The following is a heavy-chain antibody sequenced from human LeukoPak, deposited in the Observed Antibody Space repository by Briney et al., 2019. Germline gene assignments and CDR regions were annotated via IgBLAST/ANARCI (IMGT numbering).Heavy chain of an antibody. Sequence: PGRSLRLSCAASGFTFNNYGMHWVRQAPGKGLEWVAVISYDGSNKYYADSVKGRFTISRDNSKNTLYLQMNSLRAEDTAVYYCAKDQEYSSSWVYIYYGMDVWGQGTTVTVSS. CDR2: ISYDGSNK. CDR1: GFTFNNYG. CDR3: AKDQEYSSSWVYIYYGMDV. D-gene: IGHD6-13*01. J-gene: IGHJ6*02. V-gene: IGHV3-30*18.